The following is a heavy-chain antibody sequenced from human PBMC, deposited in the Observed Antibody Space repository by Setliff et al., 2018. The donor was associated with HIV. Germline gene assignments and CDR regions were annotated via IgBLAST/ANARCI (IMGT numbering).Heavy chain of an antibody. CDR1: GFSFSNYA. V-gene: IGHV3-21*01. D-gene: IGHD5-12*01. CDR2: ISSSSSYI. Sequence: GGSLRLSCAASGFSFSNYAMHWVRQAPGKGLEWVSSISSSSSYIYYADSVKGRFTISRDNAEKSLYLQLNSLRAEDTAVYYCARAGRDGYKFDSWGQGALVTVSS. CDR3: ARAGRDGYKFDS. J-gene: IGHJ4*02.